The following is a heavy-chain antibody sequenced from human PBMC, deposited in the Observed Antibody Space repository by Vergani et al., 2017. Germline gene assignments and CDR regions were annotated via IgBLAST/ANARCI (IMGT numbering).Heavy chain of an antibody. CDR2: IYYSGST. J-gene: IGHJ5*02. Sequence: QLQLQESGPGLVKPSETLSLTCTVSGGSISSSSYYWGWIRQPPGKGLEWIGSIYYSGSTYYNPSLKSRVTISVDTSKNQFSLKLSSVTAADTAVYYCARQRITIFPLPLNNWFDPWGQGTLVTVSS. D-gene: IGHD3-3*01. V-gene: IGHV4-39*01. CDR3: ARQRITIFPLPLNNWFDP. CDR1: GGSISSSSYY.